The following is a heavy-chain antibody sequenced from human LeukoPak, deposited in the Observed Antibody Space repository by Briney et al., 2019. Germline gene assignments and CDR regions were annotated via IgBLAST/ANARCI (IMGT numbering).Heavy chain of an antibody. J-gene: IGHJ5*02. CDR3: ARIIAAAGTSWFDP. V-gene: IGHV4-59*01. CDR2: IYYSGST. Sequence: SETLSLTCTVSGGSISSYYWSWIRQPPGKGLEWIGYIYYSGSTNYNPSLKSRVTISVDTSKNQFSLKLSSVTAADTAVYYCARIIAAAGTSWFDPWGQGTLVTVSS. D-gene: IGHD6-13*01. CDR1: GGSISSYY.